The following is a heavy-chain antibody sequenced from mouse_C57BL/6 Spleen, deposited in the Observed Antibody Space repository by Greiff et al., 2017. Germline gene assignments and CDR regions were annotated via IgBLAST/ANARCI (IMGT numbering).Heavy chain of an antibody. J-gene: IGHJ4*01. CDR2: INPNNGGT. Sequence: EVQLQQSGPELVKPGASVKMSCKASGYTFTDYNMHWVKQSHGKSLEWIGYINPNNGGTSYNQKFKGKATLTVNKSSSTAYMELRRLTSEDSAVYYCAKGSNYLYYAMDYWGQGTSVTVSS. D-gene: IGHD2-5*01. CDR3: AKGSNYLYYAMDY. V-gene: IGHV1-22*01. CDR1: GYTFTDYN.